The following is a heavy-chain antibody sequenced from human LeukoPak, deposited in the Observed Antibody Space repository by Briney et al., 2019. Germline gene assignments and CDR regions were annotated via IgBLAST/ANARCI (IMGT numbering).Heavy chain of an antibody. CDR3: ARANDILTGSFDY. CDR2: ISYDGSNK. Sequence: GGSLGLSCAASGFTFSSYAMHWVRQAPGKGVEWVAVISYDGSNKYYADSVKGRFTISRDNSKNTLYLQMNSLRAEDTAVYYCARANDILTGSFDYWGQGTLVTVSS. CDR1: GFTFSSYA. V-gene: IGHV3-30*04. J-gene: IGHJ4*02. D-gene: IGHD3-9*01.